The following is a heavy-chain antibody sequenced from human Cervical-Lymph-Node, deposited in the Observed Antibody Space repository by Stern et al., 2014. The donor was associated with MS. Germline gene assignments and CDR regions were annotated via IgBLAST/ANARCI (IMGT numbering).Heavy chain of an antibody. Sequence: QVQLVQSGAEVMKPGSSVKVSCKASGGTFSKFPSSWVRQAPGHGLEWMGGIFPVFGTPTYAQEFRGRVTITADVATSTVYMELSSLRSDDTAVYYCALSSETSDRWYSLGYDLWGQGTLVTVSS. V-gene: IGHV1-69*01. CDR3: ALSSETSDRWYSLGYDL. CDR2: IFPVFGTP. J-gene: IGHJ5*02. CDR1: GGTFSKFP. D-gene: IGHD6-13*01.